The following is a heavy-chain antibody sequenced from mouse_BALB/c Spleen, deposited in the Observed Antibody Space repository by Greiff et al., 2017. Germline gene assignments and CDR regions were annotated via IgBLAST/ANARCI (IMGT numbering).Heavy chain of an antibody. Sequence: VKLQESGPGLVAPSQSLSITCTVSGFSLTSYGVHWVRQPPGKGLEWLGVIWAGGSTNYNSALMSRLSISKDNSKSQVFLKMNSLQTDDTAMYYCARTMITTRDWFAYWGQGTLVTVSA. V-gene: IGHV2-9*02. J-gene: IGHJ3*01. CDR1: GFSLTSYG. D-gene: IGHD2-4*01. CDR2: IWAGGST. CDR3: ARTMITTRDWFAY.